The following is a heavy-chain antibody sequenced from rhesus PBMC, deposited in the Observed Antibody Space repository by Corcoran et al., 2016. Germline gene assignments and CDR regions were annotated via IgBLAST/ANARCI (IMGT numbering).Heavy chain of an antibody. V-gene: IGHV4-76*01. J-gene: IGHJ4*01. D-gene: IGHD1-1*01. CDR1: GYSISSGYD. Sequence: QVQLQESGPGVVKPSETLSLTCAGSGYSISSGYDWSWIRQPPGKGLEWIGYIYGSSGSTNYNPSLKNRVTISKDTSKNQFSLKLSSVTAADTAVYYCARGLSWNYRLDYWGQGVLVTVSS. CDR2: IYGSSGST. CDR3: ARGLSWNYRLDY.